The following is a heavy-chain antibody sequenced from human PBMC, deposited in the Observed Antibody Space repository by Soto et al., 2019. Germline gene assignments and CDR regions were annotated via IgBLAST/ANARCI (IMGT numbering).Heavy chain of an antibody. D-gene: IGHD3-22*01. CDR3: ARDHSDSSGYYYFDY. Sequence: ASVKVSCKASGYNFTSPYMHWVRQAPGQGLESMGIIYPRGGTTIYAQKLQGRVTMTTDTSTSTAYMELRSLRSDDTAVYYCARDHSDSSGYYYFDYWGQGTLVTVS. CDR2: IYPRGGTT. V-gene: IGHV1-46*01. CDR1: GYNFTSPY. J-gene: IGHJ4*02.